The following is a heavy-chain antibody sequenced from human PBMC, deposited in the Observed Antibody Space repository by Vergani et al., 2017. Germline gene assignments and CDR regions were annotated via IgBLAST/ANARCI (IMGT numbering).Heavy chain of an antibody. J-gene: IGHJ3*02. CDR1: GGSFNTYY. CDR3: ARETRQYFTSTSCLYSFDI. CDR2: IYSTGST. Sequence: QVQLEESGPGLVKPSETLSLTCTVSGGSFNTYYWSWIRQSPGKGLEWIGYIYSTGSTNYNPSLNSRVTMSVDTSKNQFSLKLRSVTAADTAVYFCARETRQYFTSTSCLYSFDIWGQGTMVTVSS. V-gene: IGHV4-59*13. D-gene: IGHD2-2*01.